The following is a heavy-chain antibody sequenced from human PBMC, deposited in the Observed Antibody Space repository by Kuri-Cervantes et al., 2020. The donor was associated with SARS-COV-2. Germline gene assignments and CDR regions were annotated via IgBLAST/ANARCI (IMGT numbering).Heavy chain of an antibody. CDR3: ARVIPAAILLTGSGSNWFDP. V-gene: IGHV3-7*01. CDR2: IKQDGSEK. CDR1: GFTFSSYW. J-gene: IGHJ5*02. D-gene: IGHD2-2*01. Sequence: GESLKISCAASGFTFSSYWMSWVRQAPGKGLEWVANIKQDGSEKYYVDSAKGRFTISRDNAKNSLHLQMNSLRAEDTAVYYCARVIPAAILLTGSGSNWFDPWGQGTLVTVSS.